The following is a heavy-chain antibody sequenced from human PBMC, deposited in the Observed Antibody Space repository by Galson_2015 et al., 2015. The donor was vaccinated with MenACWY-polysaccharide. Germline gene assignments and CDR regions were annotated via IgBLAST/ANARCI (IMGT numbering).Heavy chain of an antibody. D-gene: IGHD3-16*02. CDR2: ISGSGGST. CDR1: GFTFSSYA. V-gene: IGHV3-23*01. Sequence: SLRLSCAASGFTFSSYAMSWVRQAPGKGLEWVSAISGSGGSTYYADSVKGRFTISRDNSKNTLYLQMNSLRAEDTAVYYCAKDSSLFEGRGNWFDPWGQGTLVTVSS. J-gene: IGHJ5*02. CDR3: AKDSSLFEGRGNWFDP.